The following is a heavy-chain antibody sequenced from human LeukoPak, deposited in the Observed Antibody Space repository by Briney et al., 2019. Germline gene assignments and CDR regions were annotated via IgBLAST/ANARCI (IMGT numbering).Heavy chain of an antibody. Sequence: GGSLRLSCAASGFTFSSYSMNWVRQAPGKGLEWVSSISSSSSYIYYADSVKGRFTISRDNAKNSLYLQMNSLRAEDTAVYYCARDNGRDIVVVVAATIDYWGQGTLVTVSS. J-gene: IGHJ4*02. CDR2: ISSSSSYI. D-gene: IGHD2-15*01. V-gene: IGHV3-21*01. CDR3: ARDNGRDIVVVVAATIDY. CDR1: GFTFSSYS.